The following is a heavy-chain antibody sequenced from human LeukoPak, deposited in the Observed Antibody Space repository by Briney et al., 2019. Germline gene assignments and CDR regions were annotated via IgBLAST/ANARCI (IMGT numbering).Heavy chain of an antibody. Sequence: GGSLRLSCAASGFTFSDYYMSWIRQAPGKGPGWVSYISSSSSYTNYADSVKGRFTISRDNAKNSLYLQMNSLRAEDTAVYYCAREGTGGDYFQGWGQGTLVTVSS. V-gene: IGHV3-11*06. CDR2: ISSSSSYT. J-gene: IGHJ4*02. D-gene: IGHD1-14*01. CDR1: GFTFSDYY. CDR3: AREGTGGDYFQG.